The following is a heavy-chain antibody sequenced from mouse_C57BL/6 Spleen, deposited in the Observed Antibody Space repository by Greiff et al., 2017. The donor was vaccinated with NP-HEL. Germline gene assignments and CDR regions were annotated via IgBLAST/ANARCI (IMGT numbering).Heavy chain of an antibody. D-gene: IGHD2-5*01. Sequence: VQLQESGAELVRPGASVTLSCKASGYTFTDYEMHWVKQTPVHGLEWIGAIDPETGGTAYNQKFKGKAILTADKSSSTAYMELRSLTSEDSAVYYCTRSYYSKDYWGQGTSVTVSS. V-gene: IGHV1-15*01. J-gene: IGHJ4*01. CDR1: GYTFTDYE. CDR2: IDPETGGT. CDR3: TRSYYSKDY.